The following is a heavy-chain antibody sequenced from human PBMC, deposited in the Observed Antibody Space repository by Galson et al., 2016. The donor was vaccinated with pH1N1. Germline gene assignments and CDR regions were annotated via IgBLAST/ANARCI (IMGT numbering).Heavy chain of an antibody. V-gene: IGHV4-61*09. CDR1: GGSISRGSYY. J-gene: IGHJ4*02. Sequence: SLTCTVSGGSISRGSYYWSWIRQPAGKGLEWIGHIYTSGSTSYNPSLKSRVTMSIDTSKNQFSLKLTSVTAAATAVYYCARGLAVAGSFYFDSWGQGTLVTVSS. CDR2: IYTSGST. D-gene: IGHD6-19*01. CDR3: ARGLAVAGSFYFDS.